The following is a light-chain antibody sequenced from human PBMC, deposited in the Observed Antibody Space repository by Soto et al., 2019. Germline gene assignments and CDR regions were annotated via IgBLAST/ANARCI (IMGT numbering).Light chain of an antibody. V-gene: IGKV1-5*03. CDR1: QSISSW. J-gene: IGKJ1*01. Sequence: DIQMTQSPSTLSASVGDRVTITCRASQSISSWLAWYQQKPGKAPKLLIYKASSLESGVPSRFSGSGSGTEFTLTISSLQPDDFATYYCQQYGSSGTLGQGTKVDIK. CDR3: QQYGSSGT. CDR2: KAS.